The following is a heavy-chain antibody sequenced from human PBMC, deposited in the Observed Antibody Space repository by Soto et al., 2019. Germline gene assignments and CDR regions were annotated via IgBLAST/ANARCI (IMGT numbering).Heavy chain of an antibody. Sequence: GGYLGLSSAASGFTFSIYSMNWVRQAPGKGLEWVSYISSSSSTIYYADSVKGRFTISRDNAKNSLYLQMNSLRDEDTAVYYCARDGHDYTYIGDAFDIWGQGTMVTVSS. CDR3: ARDGHDYTYIGDAFDI. V-gene: IGHV3-48*02. J-gene: IGHJ3*02. CDR1: GFTFSIYS. D-gene: IGHD4-4*01. CDR2: ISSSSSTI.